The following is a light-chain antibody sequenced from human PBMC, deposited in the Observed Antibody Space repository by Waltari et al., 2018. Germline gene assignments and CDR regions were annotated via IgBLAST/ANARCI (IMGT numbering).Light chain of an antibody. CDR3: LQSYSYPRT. Sequence: AIQMTQSPSSLSASVGDKVTITCRASQHIGSDLGWYQQKPGKAPKLLISATSNLQSGVPSRFSGSGSHTDFTLAITSLQPEDFATYYCLQSYSYPRTFGQGTKVEIK. CDR2: ATS. CDR1: QHIGSD. J-gene: IGKJ1*01. V-gene: IGKV1-6*02.